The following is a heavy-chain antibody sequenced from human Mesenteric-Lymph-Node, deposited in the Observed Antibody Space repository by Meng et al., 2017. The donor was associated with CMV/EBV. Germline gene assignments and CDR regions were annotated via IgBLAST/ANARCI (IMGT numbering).Heavy chain of an antibody. CDR3: ARDRDTDWYSPFDY. J-gene: IGHJ4*02. Sequence: QVQLVQSGAGVKKPGASVRVSCKASGYTFIYYYINWVRQAPGQGLEWMGRINPKTGGRSYAQNFQGRVTMTRDTSINTAYMEVNRLNSDDTAMYYCARDRDTDWYSPFDYWGPGTLVTVSS. V-gene: IGHV1-2*06. CDR2: INPKTGGR. CDR1: GYTFIYYY. D-gene: IGHD3-9*01.